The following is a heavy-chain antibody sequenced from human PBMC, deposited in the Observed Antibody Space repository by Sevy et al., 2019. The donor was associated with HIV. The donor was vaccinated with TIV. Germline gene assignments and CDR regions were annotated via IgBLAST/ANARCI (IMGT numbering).Heavy chain of an antibody. J-gene: IGHJ3*02. D-gene: IGHD4-17*01. Sequence: GGSLRLSCAASGFTFSSYSMNWVRQAPGKGLEWVSSISSSSSYIYYADSVKGRFTISRDNAKNSLYLQMNSLSAEDTAVYYCARSTDYGGNSGAFDIWGQGTMVTVSS. CDR2: ISSSSSYI. CDR1: GFTFSSYS. CDR3: ARSTDYGGNSGAFDI. V-gene: IGHV3-21*01.